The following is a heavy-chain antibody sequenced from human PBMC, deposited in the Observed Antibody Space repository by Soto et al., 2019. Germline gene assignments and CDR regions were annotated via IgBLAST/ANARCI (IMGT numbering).Heavy chain of an antibody. Sequence: PSETLSLTCSFSGVVTFSGSYYWSWIRQRPGKGLECLGYIFNSGSAYYNPSLRSRVTISIDTSKDEFSLTLSSVTAADTAVYFCARGYSGYDYNFDYWGQGISVTVSS. CDR2: IFNSGSA. CDR1: GVVTFSGSYY. J-gene: IGHJ4*02. CDR3: ARGYSGYDYNFDY. V-gene: IGHV4-31*03. D-gene: IGHD5-12*01.